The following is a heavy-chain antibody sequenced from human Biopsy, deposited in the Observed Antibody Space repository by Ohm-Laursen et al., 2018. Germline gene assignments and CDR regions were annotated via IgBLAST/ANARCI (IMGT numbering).Heavy chain of an antibody. D-gene: IGHD3-16*01. J-gene: IGHJ3*01. CDR3: ARDIMNRIAGLVARSDVFDV. CDR2: ISPNSGGT. Sequence: ASVKVSCKGSGYAVNDYLLNWLRQAPGQGPEWMGWISPNSGGTNYAQKVQGRVTMTTDTSTSTVYLELRRLISDDTAVYYCARDIMNRIAGLVARSDVFDVWGQGTLVTVSS. V-gene: IGHV1-2*02. CDR1: GYAVNDYL.